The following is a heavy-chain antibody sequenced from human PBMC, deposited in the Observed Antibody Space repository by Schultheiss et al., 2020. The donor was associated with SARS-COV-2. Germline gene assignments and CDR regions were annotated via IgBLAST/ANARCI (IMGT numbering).Heavy chain of an antibody. Sequence: SETLSLTCAVYGGSFSANYWSWIRQPPGKGLEWIGEVIHSGSTKYNPSLKSRVTISVDRSKNQFSLQLNSVTPEDTAVYYCARERAVGQPLYYFDYWGQGTLVTVSS. CDR1: GGSFSANY. J-gene: IGHJ4*02. D-gene: IGHD3-10*01. CDR2: VIHSGST. CDR3: ARERAVGQPLYYFDY. V-gene: IGHV4-34*12.